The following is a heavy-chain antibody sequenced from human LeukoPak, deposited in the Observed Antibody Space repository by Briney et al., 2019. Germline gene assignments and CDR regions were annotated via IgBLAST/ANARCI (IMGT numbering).Heavy chain of an antibody. J-gene: IGHJ4*02. Sequence: GRSLRLSCAASGFTFSSYGMHWVRQAPGKGLEWVAVISYDGSNKYYADSVKGRFTISRDNSKNSLYLQMNSLRAEDTAVYYCARESQYCSSTSCYAYFDYWGQGTLVTVSS. CDR1: GFTFSSYG. D-gene: IGHD2-2*01. CDR3: ARESQYCSSTSCYAYFDY. CDR2: ISYDGSNK. V-gene: IGHV3-30*03.